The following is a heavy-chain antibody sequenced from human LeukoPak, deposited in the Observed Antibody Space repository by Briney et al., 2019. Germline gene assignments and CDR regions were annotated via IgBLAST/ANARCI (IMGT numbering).Heavy chain of an antibody. CDR2: ISSSSSTI. Sequence: NPGGSLRLSCAASGFTFSSYSMNWVRQAPGKGLEWVSYISSSSSTIYYADSVKGRFTISRDDSKNTLYLQMNSLRAEDTAVYYCAKDHRGYYFDYWGQGTLVTVSS. CDR3: AKDHRGYYFDY. V-gene: IGHV3-48*01. J-gene: IGHJ4*02. CDR1: GFTFSSYS.